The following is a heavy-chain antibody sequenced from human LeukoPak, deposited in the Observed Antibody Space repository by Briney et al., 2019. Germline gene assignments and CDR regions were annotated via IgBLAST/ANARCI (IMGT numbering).Heavy chain of an antibody. V-gene: IGHV1-2*02. J-gene: IGHJ5*02. Sequence: ASVKVSCKASGYTLTGYYMPWVRQAPGQGLEWMGWINPNSGGTNYAQKLQGRVTMTRDTSRSTAYMELSRLRSDDTAVYYCARASDDYGDYSEKFWFDPGGQGTLVTVS. CDR3: ARASDDYGDYSEKFWFDP. CDR2: INPNSGGT. CDR1: GYTLTGYY. D-gene: IGHD4-17*01.